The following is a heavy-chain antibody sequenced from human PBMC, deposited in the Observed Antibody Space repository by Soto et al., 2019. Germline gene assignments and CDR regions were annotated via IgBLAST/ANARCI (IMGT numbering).Heavy chain of an antibody. Sequence: QLQLQESGPGLVKPSETLSLTCTVSGGSISSSSYYWGWIRQPPGKGLEWIGSIYYSGSTYYNPSLKSRVHISGTPSKNQFSLEPGSVTAADTAWDYCAGQWGRKYYYHLYGLDGWGQGTTVTVS. J-gene: IGHJ6*02. D-gene: IGHD7-27*01. CDR3: AGQWGRKYYYHLYGLDG. CDR1: GGSISSSSYY. CDR2: IYYSGST. V-gene: IGHV4-39*01.